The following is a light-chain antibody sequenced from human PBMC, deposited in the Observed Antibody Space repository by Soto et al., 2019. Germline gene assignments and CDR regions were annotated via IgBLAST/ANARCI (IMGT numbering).Light chain of an antibody. J-gene: IGKJ4*01. CDR1: QSISIY. Sequence: DIQMTQSASSLSASVGDTVNITCRTSQSISIYLNWYQQKPGKAPKLLIYSASILQVGVPARFSGSGSGTDFTLTISSLQPDDFATYYCQQYDNSPLTFGGGTKVDIK. CDR2: SAS. V-gene: IGKV1-39*01. CDR3: QQYDNSPLT.